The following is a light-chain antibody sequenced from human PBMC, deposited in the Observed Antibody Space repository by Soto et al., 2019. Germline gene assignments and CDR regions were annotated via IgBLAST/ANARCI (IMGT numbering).Light chain of an antibody. CDR1: RSFRSN. Sequence: EIVITQSTATVSLCPVEGLTVACGASRSFRSNLAWYQQKPGQAPRLLIYEASTRATGIPARFNGSGSGTEFTLTISSLQSEDFAVYYCQQYNNWPPTFGQGTRLEIK. CDR3: QQYNNWPPT. J-gene: IGKJ5*01. V-gene: IGKV3-15*01. CDR2: EAS.